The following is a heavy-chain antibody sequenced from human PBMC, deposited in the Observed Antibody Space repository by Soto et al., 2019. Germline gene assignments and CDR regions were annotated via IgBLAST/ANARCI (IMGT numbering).Heavy chain of an antibody. V-gene: IGHV3-23*01. D-gene: IGHD2-15*01. CDR1: GFTLSIYA. Sequence: GSLRLSCEASGFTLSIYAMRWIRQAPGKGLEWVSTITSGGGLYTADSVKGRFTISRDNSKNTMYLQMNSLKVEGTAIYYCAKGDCSGRTCYGSDYWGQGTVVTVSS. CDR3: AKGDCSGRTCYGSDY. J-gene: IGHJ4*02. CDR2: ITSGGGL.